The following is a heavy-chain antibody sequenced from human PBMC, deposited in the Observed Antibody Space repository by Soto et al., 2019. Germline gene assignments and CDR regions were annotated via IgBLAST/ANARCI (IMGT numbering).Heavy chain of an antibody. CDR3: AASDSSSWQHDY. Sequence: QVQLVQSGAEMKKPGSSVKVSCKVSGDSFSSYAISWVRQAPGEGLEWVGGIIPIFETANYAQNFQGRGTITAVEATTTAYLEVTRLRPQDTAVFYCAASDSSSWQHDYWGQGTRITVSS. V-gene: IGHV1-69*01. J-gene: IGHJ4*02. D-gene: IGHD6-13*01. CDR2: IIPIFETA. CDR1: GDSFSSYA.